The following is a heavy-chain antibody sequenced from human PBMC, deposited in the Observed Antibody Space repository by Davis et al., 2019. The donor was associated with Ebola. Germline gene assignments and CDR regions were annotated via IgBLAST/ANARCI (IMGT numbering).Heavy chain of an antibody. D-gene: IGHD3-22*01. J-gene: IGHJ5*02. CDR1: GGSITSGSYT. V-gene: IGHV4-30-2*01. Sequence: MPSETLSLTCAVSGGSITSGSYTWSWIRQPPAKGLEWMGFVYPGGSTSYNPALRSRVSISLDRSKNHFSLKLTSVTAADTAVYFCARGLDYDSHHFDTWGQGALVTVSS. CDR2: VYPGGST. CDR3: ARGLDYDSHHFDT.